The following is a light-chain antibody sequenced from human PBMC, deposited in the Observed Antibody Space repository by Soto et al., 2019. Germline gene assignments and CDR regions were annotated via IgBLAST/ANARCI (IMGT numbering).Light chain of an antibody. CDR2: DDD. CDR3: GSWDSSLSAYV. Sequence: QSALTQPASVSGSPGQSITISCTGIKTDVGSYTYVSWYQQYLDKAPKVLIYDDDKRPSGIPDRFSGSKSGTSATLGITGFQTGDEADYYCGSWDSSLSAYVFGTGTKLTVL. J-gene: IGLJ1*01. V-gene: IGLV1-51*01. CDR1: KTDVGSYTY.